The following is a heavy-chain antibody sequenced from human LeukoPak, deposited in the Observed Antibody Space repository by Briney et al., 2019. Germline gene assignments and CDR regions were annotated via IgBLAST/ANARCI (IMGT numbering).Heavy chain of an antibody. Sequence: PGGSLRRSCAASGFTFSDYYMSWMRHAPGKGLEWVSYISSSGSTIYYAGSVKVRFTIFRVNAKNSLYLQMNSLRAEDTAVYYCARELYYYDSTGYYRDNDAFDIWGQGTMVTVSS. CDR2: ISSSGSTI. V-gene: IGHV3-11*01. J-gene: IGHJ3*02. D-gene: IGHD3-22*01. CDR1: GFTFSDYY. CDR3: ARELYYYDSTGYYRDNDAFDI.